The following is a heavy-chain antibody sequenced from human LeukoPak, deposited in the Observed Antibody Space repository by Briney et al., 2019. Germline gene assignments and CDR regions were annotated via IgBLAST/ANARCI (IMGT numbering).Heavy chain of an antibody. CDR3: AKDKNYGDFDY. Sequence: GGSLRLSCAASGFTFSGYAMSWVRQAPGKGLEWVSGISGGGGSTYYADSVKGRFTISRDNSKNMLYVQMSSLRAEDTAVYYCAKDKNYGDFDYWGQGTLVTVSS. CDR1: GFTFSGYA. CDR2: ISGGGGST. D-gene: IGHD4-17*01. J-gene: IGHJ4*02. V-gene: IGHV3-23*01.